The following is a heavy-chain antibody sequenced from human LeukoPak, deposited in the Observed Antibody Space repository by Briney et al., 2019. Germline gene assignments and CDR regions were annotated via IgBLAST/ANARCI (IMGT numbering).Heavy chain of an antibody. Sequence: ASVKVSCKASGYKFTDYYMHWVRQAPGQGLEWMGWINPNGGNTKYAQKFQGRVTMTRDTSISTAYMELSRLRSDDTAVYYCARDPSDSSGWTLFDYWGQGTLVTVSS. J-gene: IGHJ4*02. CDR2: INPNGGNT. CDR1: GYKFTDYY. CDR3: ARDPSDSSGWTLFDY. V-gene: IGHV1-2*02. D-gene: IGHD6-19*01.